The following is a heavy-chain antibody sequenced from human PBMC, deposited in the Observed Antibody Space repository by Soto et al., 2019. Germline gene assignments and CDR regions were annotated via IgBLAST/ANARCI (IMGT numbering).Heavy chain of an antibody. CDR2: IWFDGSNK. CDR1: GFTFSSYA. V-gene: IGHV3-33*01. Sequence: QVHLVESGGGVVQPGGSLRLSCAASGFTFSSYAIHWVRQAPGKGLEWVAIIWFDGSNKYYADSVKGRFSISRDNSKNTLFLQMDSLRPEDTDVYYCARGQLPAATTDLDFWGQGIVVIVSS. CDR3: ARGQLPAATTDLDF. D-gene: IGHD2-15*01. J-gene: IGHJ4*02.